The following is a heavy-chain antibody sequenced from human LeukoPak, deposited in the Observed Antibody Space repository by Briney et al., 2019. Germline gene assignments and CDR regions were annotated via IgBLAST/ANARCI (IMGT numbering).Heavy chain of an antibody. V-gene: IGHV3-23*01. D-gene: IGHD6-19*01. J-gene: IGHJ4*02. CDR1: GFTFTNYA. Sequence: GGSLRLSCAASGFTFTNYAMIWVRQAPVKGLEWVAAISGSGGTTYSADSVKGRFTISRDNSKSTVSLQMGSLRAEDTALYYCARGGSGWYKYDSWGQGTLVSVSS. CDR2: ISGSGGTT. CDR3: ARGGSGWYKYDS.